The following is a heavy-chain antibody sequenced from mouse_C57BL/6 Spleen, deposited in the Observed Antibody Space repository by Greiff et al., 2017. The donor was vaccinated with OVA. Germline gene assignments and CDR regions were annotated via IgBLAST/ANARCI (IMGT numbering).Heavy chain of an antibody. CDR2: INPGSGGT. D-gene: IGHD1-1*01. Sequence: VQLQESGAELVRPGTSVKVSCKASGYAFTNYLIEWVKQRPGQGLEWIGVINPGSGGTNYNEKFKGKATLTADKSSSTAYMQLSSLTSEDSAVYFCARGGYYGSRENVDYWGQGTTLTVSS. CDR1: GYAFTNYL. CDR3: ARGGYYGSRENVDY. J-gene: IGHJ2*01. V-gene: IGHV1-54*01.